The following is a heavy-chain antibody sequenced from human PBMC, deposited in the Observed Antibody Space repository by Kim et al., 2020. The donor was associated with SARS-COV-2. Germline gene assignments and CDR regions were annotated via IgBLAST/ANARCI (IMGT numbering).Heavy chain of an antibody. Sequence: SETLSLTCTVSGGSISSYYWSWIRQPPGKGLEWIGYIYYSGSTNYNPSLKSRVTISVDTSKNQFSLKLSSVTAADTAVYYCARGGGTTYYYDSSGYYVADYWGQGTLVTVSS. CDR1: GGSISSYY. J-gene: IGHJ4*02. V-gene: IGHV4-59*13. CDR3: ARGGGTTYYYDSSGYYVADY. D-gene: IGHD3-22*01. CDR2: IYYSGST.